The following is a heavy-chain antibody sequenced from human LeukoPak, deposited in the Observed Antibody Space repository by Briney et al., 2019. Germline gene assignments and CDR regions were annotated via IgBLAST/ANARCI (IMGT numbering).Heavy chain of an antibody. CDR3: ARAGRTDGYKSYFDY. Sequence: SKTLSLTCIVSGGSISSYYWSWIRQPPGKGLEWVGYIFYSGSTNYNPSLKSRVTISVDTSKNQFSLKLSSVTAADTAVYYCARAGRTDGYKSYFDYWGQGTLVTVSS. D-gene: IGHD5-24*01. CDR2: IFYSGST. CDR1: GGSISSYY. J-gene: IGHJ4*02. V-gene: IGHV4-59*01.